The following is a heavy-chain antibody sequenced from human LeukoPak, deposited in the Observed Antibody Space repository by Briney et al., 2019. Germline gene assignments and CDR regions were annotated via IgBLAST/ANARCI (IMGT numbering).Heavy chain of an antibody. J-gene: IGHJ3*02. Sequence: PGGSLRLSCAASGFTFSSYGMHSVRQAPGKGLEWVAVIWYDGSNKYYADSVKGRFTISRDNSKNTLYLQMNSLRAEDTAVYYCARETPQLGDAFDIWGQGTMVTVSS. D-gene: IGHD3-10*01. V-gene: IGHV3-33*01. CDR2: IWYDGSNK. CDR3: ARETPQLGDAFDI. CDR1: GFTFSSYG.